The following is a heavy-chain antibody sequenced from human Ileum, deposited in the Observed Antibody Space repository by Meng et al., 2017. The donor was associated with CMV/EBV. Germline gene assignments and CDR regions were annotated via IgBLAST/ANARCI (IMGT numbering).Heavy chain of an antibody. V-gene: IGHV3-74*01. D-gene: IGHD2-2*01. CDR2: INSDGSST. Sequence: FTVSSYWMHWVSQAPGKGLVWVSRINSDGSSTSYADSVKGRFTISRDNAKNTLYLQMNSLRAEDTAVYYCARDKGSIVVVPAAILAYWGQGTLVTVSS. CDR1: FTVSSYW. CDR3: ARDKGSIVVVPAAILAY. J-gene: IGHJ4*02.